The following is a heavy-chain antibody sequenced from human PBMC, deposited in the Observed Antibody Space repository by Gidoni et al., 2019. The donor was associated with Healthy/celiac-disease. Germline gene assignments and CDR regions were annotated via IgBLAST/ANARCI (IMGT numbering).Heavy chain of an antibody. CDR3: ARGVGYYESSGYYYFDY. Sequence: QVQLVQSGAEVKKPGASVKVSCKASGYTFTSYYMHWVRQAPGQGLEWMGIINPSGGRNSYAQKVQGRGTMTRDTSTSPVYMELSRLRSEDTAVYYCARGVGYYESSGYYYFDYWGQGTLVTVSS. J-gene: IGHJ4*02. D-gene: IGHD3-22*01. V-gene: IGHV1-46*03. CDR2: INPSGGRN. CDR1: GYTFTSYY.